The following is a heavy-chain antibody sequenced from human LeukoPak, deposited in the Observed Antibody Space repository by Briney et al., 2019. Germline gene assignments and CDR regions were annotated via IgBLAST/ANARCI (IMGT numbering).Heavy chain of an antibody. D-gene: IGHD1-26*01. V-gene: IGHV3-74*01. CDR3: AKEVGARDAFDI. CDR2: INGDGSST. J-gene: IGHJ3*02. Sequence: SGGSLRLSCAASGFTFSDYWMHWVRQAPGKGLVWVARINGDGSSTTYVESVRGRFTISRDNAKKTLYLQMNSLRAEDAAVYYCAKEVGARDAFDIWGQGTLVTVSP. CDR1: GFTFSDYW.